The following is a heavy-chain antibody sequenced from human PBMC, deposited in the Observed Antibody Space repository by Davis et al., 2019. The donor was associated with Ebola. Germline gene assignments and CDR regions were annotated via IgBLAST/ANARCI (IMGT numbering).Heavy chain of an antibody. Sequence: GESLKISCAASGFTFSNYWMNWVRQAPGKGLEWVATIKHDGSEKYYVDSVKGRFTISRDNAKNSLYLQMNSLRAEDTAVYYCARVVVAATIDYWGQGTLVTVSS. V-gene: IGHV3-7*01. J-gene: IGHJ4*02. CDR1: GFTFSNYW. CDR2: IKHDGSEK. CDR3: ARVVVAATIDY. D-gene: IGHD2-15*01.